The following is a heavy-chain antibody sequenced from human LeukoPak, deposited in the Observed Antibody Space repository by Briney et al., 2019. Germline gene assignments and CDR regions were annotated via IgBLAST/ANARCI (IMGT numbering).Heavy chain of an antibody. CDR2: IIPIFGTA. CDR3: AGNYYYYYYMDV. Sequence: ASVKVSCKASGYTFTNYAMNWVRQAPGQGLEWMGGIIPIFGTANYAQKFQGRVTITADKSTSTAYMELSSLRSEDTAVYYCAGNYYYYYYMDVWGKGTTVTVSS. CDR1: GYTFTNYA. V-gene: IGHV1-69*06. J-gene: IGHJ6*03.